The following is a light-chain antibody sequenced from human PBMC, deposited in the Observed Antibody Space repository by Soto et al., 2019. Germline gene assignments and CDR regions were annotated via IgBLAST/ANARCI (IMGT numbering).Light chain of an antibody. J-gene: IGKJ5*01. CDR2: VAS. V-gene: IGKV3-20*01. CDR1: QSVSSSY. Sequence: EIVLTQSPGTLSLSPGERATLSCRASQSVSSSYLAWYQQKPGQAPRLLIYVASSRATGIPDRFSGSGSGTYFTLTISRLEHEDFEVYYCQPPQITFGQGTRLEIK. CDR3: QPPQIT.